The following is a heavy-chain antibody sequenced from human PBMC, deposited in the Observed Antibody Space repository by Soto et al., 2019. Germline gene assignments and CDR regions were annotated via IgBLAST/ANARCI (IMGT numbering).Heavy chain of an antibody. J-gene: IGHJ4*02. V-gene: IGHV4-59*01. CDR1: GGSISSYY. CDR2: IYYSGST. CDR3: AGRETIPFDY. Sequence: SETLSLTCTVSGGSISSYYWSWIRQPPGKGLEWIGYIYYSGSTNYNPSLKSRVTISVDTSKNQFSLKLSSVTAADTAVYYCAGRETIPFDYWGRGTLVTVSS.